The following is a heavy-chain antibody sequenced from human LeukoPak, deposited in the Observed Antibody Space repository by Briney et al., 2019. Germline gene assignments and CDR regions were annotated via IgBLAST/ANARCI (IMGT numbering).Heavy chain of an antibody. CDR2: IWYDGSNK. CDR1: GFTFKNHG. CDR3: SRDIAARRLDY. D-gene: IGHD6-6*01. Sequence: PGRSLRLSCAASGFTFKNHGMHWVRQAPGKGPEWVAVIWYDGSNKYYADSVKGRFTISRDNSKNTLYLEMTSLRADDTAVYYCSRDIAARRLDYWGQGTLVTVSS. J-gene: IGHJ4*02. V-gene: IGHV3-33*01.